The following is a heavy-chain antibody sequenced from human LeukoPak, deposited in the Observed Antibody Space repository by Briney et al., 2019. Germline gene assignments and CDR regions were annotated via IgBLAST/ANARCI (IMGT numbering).Heavy chain of an antibody. V-gene: IGHV3-48*03. J-gene: IGHJ4*02. D-gene: IGHD6-6*01. CDR1: GFTFSSYE. Sequence: QSGGSLRLSCAASGFTFSSYEMNWVRQAPGKGLEWVSYISSSGSTIYYADSGKGRFTISRDNAKNSLYLQMNSLRAEDTAVYYCARAEEYSSSSFDYWGQGTLVTVSS. CDR2: ISSSGSTI. CDR3: ARAEEYSSSSFDY.